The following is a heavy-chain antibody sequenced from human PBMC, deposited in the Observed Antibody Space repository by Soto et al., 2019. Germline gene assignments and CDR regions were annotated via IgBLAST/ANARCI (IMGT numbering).Heavy chain of an antibody. Sequence: QLQLQESGPGLVKPSETLSLTCTVSGGSISSSSYYWGWIRQPPGKGLEWIGSIYYSGSTYYNPSLKSRVTISVDTSKNQFSPKLSSVTAADTAVYYCARNLGSGWFYYFDYWGQGTLVTVSS. CDR2: IYYSGST. CDR1: GGSISSSSYY. CDR3: ARNLGSGWFYYFDY. J-gene: IGHJ4*02. V-gene: IGHV4-39*01. D-gene: IGHD6-19*01.